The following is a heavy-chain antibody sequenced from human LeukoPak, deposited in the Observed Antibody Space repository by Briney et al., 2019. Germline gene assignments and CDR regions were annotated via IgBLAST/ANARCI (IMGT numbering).Heavy chain of an antibody. CDR3: AKDGGIRYFGWLPVGHGMDV. Sequence: GGSLRLSCAASGFTFSSYAMSWVRQAPGKGLEWVSAISGSGGSTYYADSVKGRFTISRDNSKNTLYLQMNSLRAEDTAVYYCAKDGGIRYFGWLPVGHGMDVWGQGTTVTVSS. J-gene: IGHJ6*02. CDR2: ISGSGGST. CDR1: GFTFSSYA. V-gene: IGHV3-23*01. D-gene: IGHD3-9*01.